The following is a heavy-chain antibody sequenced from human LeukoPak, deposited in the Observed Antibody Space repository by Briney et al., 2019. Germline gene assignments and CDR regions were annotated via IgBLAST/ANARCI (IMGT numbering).Heavy chain of an antibody. CDR3: ARHNAPDGRERPVDY. D-gene: IGHD1-26*01. CDR2: INHSGST. V-gene: IGHV4-34*01. J-gene: IGHJ4*02. CDR1: GGSFSGYY. Sequence: SETLSLTCAVYGGSFSGYYWSWIRQPPGKGLEWIGEINHSGSTNYYPSLKSRVTIAVDTSKNQFSLKLSSVTAADTAVYYCARHNAPDGRERPVDYWGQGTLVTVSS.